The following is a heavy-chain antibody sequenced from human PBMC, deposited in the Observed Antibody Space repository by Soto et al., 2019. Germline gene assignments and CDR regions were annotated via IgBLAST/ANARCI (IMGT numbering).Heavy chain of an antibody. V-gene: IGHV3-7*01. D-gene: IGHD3-16*01. J-gene: IGHJ1*01. CDR3: VSWADAADADYFHH. CDR1: GFRFTKSW. Sequence: GWSLRLSCAASGFRFTKSWMSWVRQAPGRALEWVAHINQDGSQKYHVDSAKGRFTISRDNAKTSLYLQMNSLRAEDTAVYYCVSWADAADADYFHHWGQGTLVTVSS. CDR2: INQDGSQK.